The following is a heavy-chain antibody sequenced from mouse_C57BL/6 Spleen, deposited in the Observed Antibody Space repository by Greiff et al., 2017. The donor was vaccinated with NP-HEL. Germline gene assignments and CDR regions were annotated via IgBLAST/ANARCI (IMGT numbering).Heavy chain of an antibody. D-gene: IGHD3-2*02. Sequence: VQVVESGAELVKPGASVKISCKASGYAFSSYWMNWVKQRPGKGLEWIGQIYPGDGDTNYNGKFKGKATLTADKSSSTAYMQLSSLTSEDSAVYFCAREGTAQMDYWGQGTSVTVSS. V-gene: IGHV1-80*01. CDR1: GYAFSSYW. CDR2: IYPGDGDT. J-gene: IGHJ4*01. CDR3: AREGTAQMDY.